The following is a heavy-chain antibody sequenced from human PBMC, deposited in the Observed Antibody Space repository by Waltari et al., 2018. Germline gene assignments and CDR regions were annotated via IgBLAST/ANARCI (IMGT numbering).Heavy chain of an antibody. Sequence: EVQLLESGGGLLQPGGSLRLSCTASGFTFHRYAMTWVRQAPGKGLEWVSTISGSGDRTYNADSVKGRFTISRDNSQNTLYLLMDSLRADDTAVYYCMKGGWGSVVDFWGQGTLVTVSS. CDR2: ISGSGDRT. D-gene: IGHD6-19*01. CDR3: MKGGWGSVVDF. V-gene: IGHV3-23*01. J-gene: IGHJ4*02. CDR1: GFTFHRYA.